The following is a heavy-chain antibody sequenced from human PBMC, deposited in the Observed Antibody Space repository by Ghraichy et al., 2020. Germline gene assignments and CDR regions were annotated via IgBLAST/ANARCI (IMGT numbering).Heavy chain of an antibody. V-gene: IGHV3-30*18. CDR2: TSYDGNNK. D-gene: IGHD3-22*01. CDR1: GFTFSRYG. CDR3: AKERDTSGYYSFRGDYYGMDV. Sequence: GGSLRLSYAASGFTFSRYGMHWVRQAPGKGLEWVAVTSYDGNNKNYADSVKGRFTISRDNSKNTLFLQMNSLRAEDTAVYYCAKERDTSGYYSFRGDYYGMDVWGQGTTVTVSS. J-gene: IGHJ6*02.